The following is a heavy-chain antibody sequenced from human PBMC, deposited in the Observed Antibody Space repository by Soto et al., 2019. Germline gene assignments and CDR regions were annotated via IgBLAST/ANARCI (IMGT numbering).Heavy chain of an antibody. CDR2: ISGSGDST. Sequence: PVGSLRLSCAASGFTFSSYAMSWVRQAPGKGLEWFSAISGSGDSTYYADSVKGRFNISRDNSKNTLYLQMNSLRAEDTAVYYCAKDNYYRSGTQWFDYWGQGTLVTVSS. D-gene: IGHD3-10*01. CDR1: GFTFSSYA. CDR3: AKDNYYRSGTQWFDY. J-gene: IGHJ4*02. V-gene: IGHV3-23*01.